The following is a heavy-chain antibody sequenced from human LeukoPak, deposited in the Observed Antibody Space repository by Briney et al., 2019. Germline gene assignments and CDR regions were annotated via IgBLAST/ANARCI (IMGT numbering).Heavy chain of an antibody. D-gene: IGHD3-16*02. Sequence: VKVSCKASGYTFTGYYMHWVRQAPGQGLEWMGWVNPNSGGTNYAQKFQGRVTMTRDTSISTAYMELSRPRSDDTAVYYCARDNNMITFGGVIAYWGQGTLVTVSS. CDR1: GYTFTGYY. J-gene: IGHJ4*02. CDR3: ARDNNMITFGGVIAY. CDR2: VNPNSGGT. V-gene: IGHV1-2*02.